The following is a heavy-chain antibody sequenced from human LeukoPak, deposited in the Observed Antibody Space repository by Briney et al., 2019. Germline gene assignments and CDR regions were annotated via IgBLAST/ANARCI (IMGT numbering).Heavy chain of an antibody. Sequence: GGSLRLSCAASGFTFSGYAMTWVRQAPGKGLEWVASITYNGDFTYYLDSVKGWFTISRDNSKNTLYLQMNNLRGEDTALYYCAKDGLYFDGSAHIYYFDAWGQGALVAVSS. J-gene: IGHJ4*02. V-gene: IGHV3-23*01. CDR2: ITYNGDFT. CDR1: GFTFSGYA. CDR3: AKDGLYFDGSAHIYYFDA. D-gene: IGHD3-22*01.